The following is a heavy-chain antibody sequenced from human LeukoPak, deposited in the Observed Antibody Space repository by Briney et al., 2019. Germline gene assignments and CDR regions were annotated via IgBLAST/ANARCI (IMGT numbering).Heavy chain of an antibody. J-gene: IGHJ5*02. CDR2: ISGSGGST. Sequence: GGSLRLSCAASGFTFSDYAMSWVRQAPGKGLVWVSGISGSGGSTYYADSVKGRFTISRDNSKNTLYLQMNSLRAEDTAVYYCAKGGYCSGGSCQLNWFDPWGQGTLVTVSS. D-gene: IGHD2-15*01. CDR1: GFTFSDYA. CDR3: AKGGYCSGGSCQLNWFDP. V-gene: IGHV3-23*01.